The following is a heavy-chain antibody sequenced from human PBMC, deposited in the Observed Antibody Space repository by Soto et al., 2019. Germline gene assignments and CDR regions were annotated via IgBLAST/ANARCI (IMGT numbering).Heavy chain of an antibody. CDR1: GFTFSSYG. D-gene: IGHD3-22*01. CDR3: ARTESSGYCFDN. J-gene: IGHJ4*02. Sequence: QVQLVESGGGVVQPGRSLRLYCAASGFTFSSYGMHWVRQAPGKGLEWVAVIWYDGSNKYYGDSVKGRFTISRDNSKNTLYLQMNSLRAEDTAVYYCARTESSGYCFDNWGQGTLVTVSS. V-gene: IGHV3-33*01. CDR2: IWYDGSNK.